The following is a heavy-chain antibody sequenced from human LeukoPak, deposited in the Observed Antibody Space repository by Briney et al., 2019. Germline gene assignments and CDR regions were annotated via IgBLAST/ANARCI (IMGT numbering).Heavy chain of an antibody. Sequence: GESLQISCKGSGYSFTSYWIGWVRPMPGKGLEWMGIIYPGDSDTRYSPSFQGQVTISADKSISTAYLQWSSLKASDTAMYYCARLSYDSSGYYYLFDYWGQGTLVTVSS. CDR1: GYSFTSYW. V-gene: IGHV5-51*01. CDR3: ARLSYDSSGYYYLFDY. CDR2: IYPGDSDT. J-gene: IGHJ4*02. D-gene: IGHD3-22*01.